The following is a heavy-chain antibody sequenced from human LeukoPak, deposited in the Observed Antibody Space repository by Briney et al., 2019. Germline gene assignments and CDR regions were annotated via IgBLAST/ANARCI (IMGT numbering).Heavy chain of an antibody. J-gene: IGHJ6*03. CDR1: GYTFTGYY. CDR2: INPNSGGT. D-gene: IGHD6-13*01. CDR3: ARSEQQLVYYYMDV. Sequence: ASVKVSCKASGYTFTGYYMHWVRQAPGQGLEWMGWINPNSGGTNYAQKFQGRVTMTRDTSISTAYMELSRLRSDDTAVYYCARSEQQLVYYYMDVWGKGTTVTVSS. V-gene: IGHV1-2*02.